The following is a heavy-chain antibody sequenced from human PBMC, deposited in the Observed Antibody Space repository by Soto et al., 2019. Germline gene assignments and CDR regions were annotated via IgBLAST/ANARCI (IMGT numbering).Heavy chain of an antibody. J-gene: IGHJ3*02. D-gene: IGHD3-3*01. CDR3: ARKKGFWSGYYRISSYGSFDI. CDR1: GGSFSGYY. V-gene: IGHV4-34*01. CDR2: INHSGST. Sequence: PSETLSLTCAVYGGSFSGYYWSWIRQPPGKGLEWIGEINHSGSTNYNPSLKSRVTISVDTSKNQFSLKLSSVTAADTAVYYCARKKGFWSGYYRISSYGSFDIWGQGTMVSVS.